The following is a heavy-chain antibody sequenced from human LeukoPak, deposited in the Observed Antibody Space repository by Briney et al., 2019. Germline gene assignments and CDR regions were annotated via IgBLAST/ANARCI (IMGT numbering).Heavy chain of an antibody. D-gene: IGHD1-26*01. V-gene: IGHV3-21*01. J-gene: IGHJ6*03. CDR3: ARDPGVGALYYYMDV. Sequence: GGTLRLSCAASGFTFSSYGMSWVRQAPGKGLEWVSSISSSSSYIYYADSVKGRFTISRDNAKNSLYLQMNSLRAEDTAVYYCARDPGVGALYYYMDVWGKGTTVTVSS. CDR1: GFTFSSYG. CDR2: ISSSSSYI.